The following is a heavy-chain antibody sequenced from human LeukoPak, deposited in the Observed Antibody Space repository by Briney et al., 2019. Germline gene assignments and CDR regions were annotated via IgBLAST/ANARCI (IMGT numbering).Heavy chain of an antibody. Sequence: GASVKVSCKVSGYTLTELSMHWVRQAPGKGLEWMGGFDPEDGETIYAQKFQGRVTMTEDTSTDTAYMELSSLRSEDTAVYYCATTSGPLLWFGELFHRWAFDYWGQGTLVTVSS. D-gene: IGHD3-10*01. CDR1: GYTLTELS. V-gene: IGHV1-24*01. J-gene: IGHJ4*02. CDR2: FDPEDGET. CDR3: ATTSGPLLWFGELFHRWAFDY.